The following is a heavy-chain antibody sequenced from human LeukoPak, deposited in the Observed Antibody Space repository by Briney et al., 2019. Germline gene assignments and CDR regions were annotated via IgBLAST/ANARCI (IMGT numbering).Heavy chain of an antibody. CDR2: IRADNGDT. Sequence: EAPVKVSCKTSGYKFLSHGISWVRQAPGQGLEWLGWIRADNGDTRFAQKFQGRFTMTTDTSTSTAHMELRSLRSDDTAVYYCARDWPTVIADFWGQGTLVTVSS. V-gene: IGHV1-18*04. D-gene: IGHD4-11*01. J-gene: IGHJ1*01. CDR3: ARDWPTVIADF. CDR1: GYKFLSHG.